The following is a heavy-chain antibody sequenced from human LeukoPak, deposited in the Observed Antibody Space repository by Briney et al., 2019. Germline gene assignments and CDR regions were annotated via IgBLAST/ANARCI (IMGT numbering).Heavy chain of an antibody. CDR1: GLTFSSYA. CDR2: ISGSGGST. D-gene: IGHD2-2*01. CDR3: AKAPPLYCSSTSCARYYYYYYMDV. J-gene: IGHJ6*03. V-gene: IGHV3-23*01. Sequence: GGSLRLSCAASGLTFSSYAMSWVRQAPGKGLEWVSAISGSGGSTYYADSVKGRFTISRDNSKNTLYLQMNSLRAEDTAVYYCAKAPPLYCSSTSCARYYYYYYMDVWGKGTTVTVSS.